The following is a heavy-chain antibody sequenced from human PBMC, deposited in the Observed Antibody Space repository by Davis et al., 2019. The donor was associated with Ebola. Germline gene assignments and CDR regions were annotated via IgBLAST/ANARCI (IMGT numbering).Heavy chain of an antibody. Sequence: PGGSLRLSCAASGFTFSSYAMHWVRQAPGKGLEWVAVISYDGSNKYYADSVKGRFTISRDNSKNTLYLQMNSLRAEDTAVYYCAREDTLGLLWFDHGYGMDVWGQGTTVTVSS. CDR1: GFTFSSYA. V-gene: IGHV3-30-3*01. CDR3: AREDTLGLLWFDHGYGMDV. CDR2: ISYDGSNK. J-gene: IGHJ6*02. D-gene: IGHD3-10*01.